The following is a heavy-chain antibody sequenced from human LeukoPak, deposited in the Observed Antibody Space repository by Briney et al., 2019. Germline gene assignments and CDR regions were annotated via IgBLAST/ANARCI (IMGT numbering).Heavy chain of an antibody. D-gene: IGHD3-22*01. CDR2: TYYRSKSYN. CDR1: GDSVSSNSAA. Sequence: SQTLPLTCAISGDSVSSNSAAWNWIRQSPSRGLEWLGRTYYRSKSYNDYAVSVKSRISISPDISKNQFSLQMNSVTPEDTAVYYCARGTWDSSGYYYIDYWGQGTLVTVSS. CDR3: ARGTWDSSGYYYIDY. V-gene: IGHV6-1*01. J-gene: IGHJ4*02.